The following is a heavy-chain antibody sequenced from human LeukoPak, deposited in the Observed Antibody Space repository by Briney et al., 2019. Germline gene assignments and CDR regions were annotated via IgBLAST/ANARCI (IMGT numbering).Heavy chain of an antibody. V-gene: IGHV3-74*01. J-gene: IGHJ3*02. Sequence: GGSLRLSCAASGFTFSNYMMHWVRQAPGKGLVWVSRIKSDGITITYADSVKGRFTISRDNSKNTLYLQMNSLRAEDTAVYYCARGWLGDIWGQGTMVTVSS. CDR1: GFTFSNYM. CDR3: ARGWLGDI. CDR2: IKSDGITI. D-gene: IGHD5-12*01.